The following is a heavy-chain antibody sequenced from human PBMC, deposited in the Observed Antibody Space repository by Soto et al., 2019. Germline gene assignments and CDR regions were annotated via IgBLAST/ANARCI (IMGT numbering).Heavy chain of an antibody. CDR2: IYPGDSDT. CDR3: ARGHGDY. V-gene: IGHV5-51*03. Sequence: EVQLVQSGAEVKKPGESLTISCRCSGFTFTTYWIGWVRQMPGKGLEWMGVIYPGDSDTRYSPSFQGQVTTSADNAISTPSLPWGSLKASDTAMYYCARGHGDYWGQGTLVTVS. D-gene: IGHD3-10*01. J-gene: IGHJ4*02. CDR1: GFTFTTYW.